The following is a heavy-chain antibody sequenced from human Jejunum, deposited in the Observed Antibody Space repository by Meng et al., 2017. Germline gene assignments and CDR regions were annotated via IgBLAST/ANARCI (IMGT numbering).Heavy chain of an antibody. V-gene: IGHV4-61*01. J-gene: IGHJ4*02. D-gene: IGHD5-18*01. CDR2: IYYVDAT. CDR1: GGSVGTGIYY. Sequence: YSCSGLVRPPETLSLTCTYSGGSVGTGIYYLCFIRQPPEKVLEWIGCIYYVDATNYNPSIKSRVTISADTSKNQFSLKLCSVTAADTAVYYFSRGSRGYSYGWGQGTLVTVSS. CDR3: SRGSRGYSYG.